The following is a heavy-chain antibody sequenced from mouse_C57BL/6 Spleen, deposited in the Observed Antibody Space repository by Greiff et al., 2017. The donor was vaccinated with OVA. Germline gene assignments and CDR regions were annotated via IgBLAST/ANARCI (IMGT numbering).Heavy chain of an antibody. V-gene: IGHV14-2*01. J-gene: IGHJ3*01. D-gene: IGHD3-2*02. CDR3: ARRDSSGYVSY. Sequence: EVKLMEPGAELVKPGASVKLSCTASGFNIKAYYMPWVKQRTEQGLEGIGRIDPEDGETKYAPKFQGKATITAATSSNTAYLQLSSLTTEDTAVYYCARRDSSGYVSYWGQGTLVTVSA. CDR2: IDPEDGET. CDR1: GFNIKAYY.